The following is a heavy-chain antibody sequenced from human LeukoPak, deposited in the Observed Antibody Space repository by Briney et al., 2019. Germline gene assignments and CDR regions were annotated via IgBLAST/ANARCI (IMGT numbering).Heavy chain of an antibody. CDR1: RFTFNSYA. CDR3: ARVLRYCSGGNCYSGGLGYMDV. V-gene: IGHV3-23*01. J-gene: IGHJ6*03. CDR2: ISGSGDIT. D-gene: IGHD2-15*01. Sequence: PGGSLRLSCVASRFTFNSYAMSWVRQAPGKGLEWVSAISGSGDITKYLDSVRGRFTISRDNSKDTLYLQMNGLRAEDTAIYYCARVLRYCSGGNCYSGGLGYMDVWGKGTTVTISS.